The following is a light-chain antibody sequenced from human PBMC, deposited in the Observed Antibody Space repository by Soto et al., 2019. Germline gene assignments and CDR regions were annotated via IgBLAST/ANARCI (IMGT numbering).Light chain of an antibody. CDR2: GAS. CDR3: QQYNNWPIT. J-gene: IGKJ5*01. Sequence: EIVMTQSPATLSVSPGXXXXXXXXASQNVLSNLAWYQQKPGQAPRLLIYGASTRATGLPARFSGSGSGTQFTLTISSLQSEDFAVYYCQQYNNWPITFGQGTRLE. CDR1: QNVLSN. V-gene: IGKV3-15*01.